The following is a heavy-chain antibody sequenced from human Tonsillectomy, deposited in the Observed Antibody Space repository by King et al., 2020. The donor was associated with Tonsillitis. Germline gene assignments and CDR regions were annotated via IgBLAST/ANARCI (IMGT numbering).Heavy chain of an antibody. V-gene: IGHV1-69*01. J-gene: IGHJ4*02. CDR3: ARFTDYDFWSGYYD. CDR1: GGNFNSYA. CDR2: IIPIFGTA. Sequence: VQLVQSGAEVKKPGSSVKVSCKASGGNFNSYAISWVRQAPGQGLEWMGGIIPIFGTANYAQKFQGRVTITADESTSTAYMELSSLRSEDTAVYYCARFTDYDFWSGYYDWGQGTLVTVSS. D-gene: IGHD3-3*01.